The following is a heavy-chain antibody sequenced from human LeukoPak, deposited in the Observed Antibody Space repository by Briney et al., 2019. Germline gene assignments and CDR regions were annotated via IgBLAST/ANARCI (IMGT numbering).Heavy chain of an antibody. V-gene: IGHV4-39*07. Sequence: PSETLSLTCTVSGGSISSSNYYWGWIRQPPGKGLEWIGSIYYSGSTYYNPSLKSRVTISLDKSKNQFSLKLSSVTAADTAAYYCAREEVATISALFDPWGQGTLVTVSS. J-gene: IGHJ5*02. D-gene: IGHD5-12*01. CDR3: AREEVATISALFDP. CDR2: IYYSGST. CDR1: GGSISSSNYY.